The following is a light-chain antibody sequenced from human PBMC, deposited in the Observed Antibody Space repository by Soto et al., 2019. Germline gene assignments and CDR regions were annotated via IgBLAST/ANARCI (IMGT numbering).Light chain of an antibody. CDR3: CSYVGSSTWV. CDR2: EVN. Sequence: QSALTQPASVSGSPGQSITISCTGTSSDVGSYNLVTWYQQHPGKAPKLMIYEVNKRPSGLSNRFSGSKSGNTASLTISGLQAEDEADYYCCSYVGSSTWVFGGGTKLTVL. CDR1: SSDVGSYNL. V-gene: IGLV2-23*02. J-gene: IGLJ2*01.